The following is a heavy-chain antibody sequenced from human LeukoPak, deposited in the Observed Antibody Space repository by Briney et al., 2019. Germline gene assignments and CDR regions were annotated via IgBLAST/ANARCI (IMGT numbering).Heavy chain of an antibody. CDR2: INPSGGST. CDR3: ARGRRRYDSSGYFDY. Sequence: ASVKVSCKASGYTFTSYYMHWVRQAPGQGLEWMGIINPSGGSTSYAQKFQGRVTMTRDTSTSTVYMELSSLRSEDTAVYYCARGRRRYDSSGYFDYWGQGTLVTVSS. V-gene: IGHV1-46*01. CDR1: GYTFTSYY. D-gene: IGHD3-22*01. J-gene: IGHJ4*02.